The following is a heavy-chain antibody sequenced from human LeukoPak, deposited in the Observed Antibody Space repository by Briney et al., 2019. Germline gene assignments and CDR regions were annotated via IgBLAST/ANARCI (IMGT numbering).Heavy chain of an antibody. D-gene: IGHD1-14*01. V-gene: IGHV4-38-2*02. CDR2: NYHSGRT. CDR1: GYSISSGYY. CDR3: AREVSRRGSWHFEY. Sequence: SETLSFTCSVSGYSISSGYYWGWIRQPPGKGLEWIGRNYHSGRTSYNPSLKSRVTISEDTSKNHISLGVTSVTAADTAVYYCAREVSRRGSWHFEYWGQGTLVTVSS. J-gene: IGHJ4*02.